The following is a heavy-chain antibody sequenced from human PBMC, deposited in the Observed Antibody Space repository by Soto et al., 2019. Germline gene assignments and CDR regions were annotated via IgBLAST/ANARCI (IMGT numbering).Heavy chain of an antibody. V-gene: IGHV4-61*08. D-gene: IGHD3-16*01. CDR1: GGSISSGDYY. Sequence: SETLSLTCTVSGGSISSGDYYWSWIRQPPGKGLEWIGYMSYSGSTNYNPSLKSRVTISIDTSKNQFSLKLSSVTAADTAVYYCARETPGGQVDYWGQGTLVTVSS. CDR3: ARETPGGQVDY. CDR2: MSYSGST. J-gene: IGHJ4*02.